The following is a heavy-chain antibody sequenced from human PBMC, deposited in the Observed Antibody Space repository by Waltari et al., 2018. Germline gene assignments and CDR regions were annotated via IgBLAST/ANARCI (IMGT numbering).Heavy chain of an antibody. Sequence: QVQLQESGPGLVKPSATLSLTCTVSGGSISSYYWSWIRQPPGKGLEWIGYIYYSGSTNYNPSLKSRVTISVDTSKNQFSLKLSSVTAADTAVYYCARGQGYSDYFDYWGQGTLVTVSS. D-gene: IGHD5-18*01. CDR2: IYYSGST. CDR1: GGSISSYY. CDR3: ARGQGYSDYFDY. V-gene: IGHV4-59*01. J-gene: IGHJ4*02.